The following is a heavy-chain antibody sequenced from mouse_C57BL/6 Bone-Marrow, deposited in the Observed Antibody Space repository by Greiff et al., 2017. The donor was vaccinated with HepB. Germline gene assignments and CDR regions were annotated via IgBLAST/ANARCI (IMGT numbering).Heavy chain of an antibody. CDR3: ARHEELRLRSFDY. CDR1: GFTFSSYT. CDR2: ISGGGGNT. J-gene: IGHJ2*01. V-gene: IGHV5-9*01. D-gene: IGHD3-2*02. Sequence: DVKLVESGGGLVKPGGSLKLSCAASGFTFSSYTMSWVRQTPEKRLEWVATISGGGGNTYYPDSVEGRFTISRDNAKNTLYLQMSSLRSEDTALYYCARHEELRLRSFDYWGQGTTLTVSS.